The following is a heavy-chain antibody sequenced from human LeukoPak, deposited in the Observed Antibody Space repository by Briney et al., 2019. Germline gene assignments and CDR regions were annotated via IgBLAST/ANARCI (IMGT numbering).Heavy chain of an antibody. CDR2: IYSDGST. CDR3: AREGSGWYPFDY. V-gene: IGHV3-66*02. Sequence: GGSLRLSCAASGFTVTSNYMSWVRQAPGKGLEWVSIIYSDGSTYYADSVKGRFTISRDNSKNTLYLQMNSLRLEGTAVYYCAREGSGWYPFDYWGQGTLVTVSS. D-gene: IGHD6-19*01. CDR1: GFTVTSNY. J-gene: IGHJ4*02.